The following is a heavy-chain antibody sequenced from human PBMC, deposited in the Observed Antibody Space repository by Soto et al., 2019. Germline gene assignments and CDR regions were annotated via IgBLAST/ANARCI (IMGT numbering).Heavy chain of an antibody. CDR1: GDSISSYF. CDR3: ARTYSSSYSRYPVYYGMHV. J-gene: IGHJ6*02. V-gene: IGHV4-59*01. Sequence: QVQLQESGPGLVKPSETLSLTCTVSGDSISSYFWSWIRQPPGKGLEWIGWVYHSGSTNYSPSLKRQGRISVDTSKNQFSLRLTSVTAADTAVYYCARTYSSSYSRYPVYYGMHVWGQGTTVTVSS. CDR2: VYHSGST. D-gene: IGHD3-22*01.